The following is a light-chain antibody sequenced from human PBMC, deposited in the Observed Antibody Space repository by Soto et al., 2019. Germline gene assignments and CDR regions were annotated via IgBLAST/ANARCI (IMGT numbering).Light chain of an antibody. CDR3: QQVNNYPLP. Sequence: IQLNQSPAFLSASEGDRVTITCRASQGISTFLAWYQQHPGTAPKRLIYDSSILQSGVPSRSSGSGSGTEFTLTINNLQPEDFATYYCQQVNNYPLPFGGGANVDIK. CDR2: DSS. V-gene: IGKV1-9*01. CDR1: QGISTF. J-gene: IGKJ4*01.